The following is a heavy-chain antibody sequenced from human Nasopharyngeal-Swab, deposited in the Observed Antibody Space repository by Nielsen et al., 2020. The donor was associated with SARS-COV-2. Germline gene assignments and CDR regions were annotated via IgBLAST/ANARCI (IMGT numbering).Heavy chain of an antibody. CDR2: ISYDGSNK. D-gene: IGHD6-19*01. V-gene: IGHV3-30-3*01. CDR1: GFTFSSYA. Sequence: GESLKISCAASGFTFSSYAMRWVRQAPGKGLEWVAVISYDGSNKYYADSVKGRFTISRDNSKNTLYLQMNSLRAEDTAVYYCARDRGAVAGFDYWGQGTLVTVSS. CDR3: ARDRGAVAGFDY. J-gene: IGHJ4*02.